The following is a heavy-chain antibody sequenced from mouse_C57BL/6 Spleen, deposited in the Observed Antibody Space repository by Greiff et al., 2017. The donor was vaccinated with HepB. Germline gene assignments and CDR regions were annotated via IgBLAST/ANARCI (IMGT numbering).Heavy chain of an antibody. V-gene: IGHV1-15*01. CDR2: IDPETGGT. Sequence: VQVVESGAELVRPGASVTLSCKASGYTFTDYEMHWVKQTPVHGLEWIGAIDPETGGTAYNQKFKGKAILTADKSSSTAYMELRSLTSEDSAVYYCTDYYGSSFWYFDVWGTGTTVTVSS. CDR3: TDYYGSSFWYFDV. CDR1: GYTFTDYE. J-gene: IGHJ1*03. D-gene: IGHD1-1*01.